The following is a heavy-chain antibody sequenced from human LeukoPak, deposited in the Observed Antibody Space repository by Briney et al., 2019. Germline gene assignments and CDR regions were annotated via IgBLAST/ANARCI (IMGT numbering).Heavy chain of an antibody. V-gene: IGHV3-11*01. Sequence: KPGGSLRLSCAASGFTFSDYYMSWIRQAPGKGLEWVSYISSSGSTIYYADSVKGRFTISRDNSKSTLYLQMNSLRAEDTAVYYCAKDLSSGGAFDIWGQGTMVTVSS. CDR3: AKDLSSGGAFDI. CDR2: ISSSGSTI. D-gene: IGHD3-3*01. CDR1: GFTFSDYY. J-gene: IGHJ3*02.